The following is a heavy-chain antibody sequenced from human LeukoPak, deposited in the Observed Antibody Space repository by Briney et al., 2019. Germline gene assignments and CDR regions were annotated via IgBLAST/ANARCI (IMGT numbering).Heavy chain of an antibody. J-gene: IGHJ6*02. V-gene: IGHV1-18*01. CDR1: GYTFTSCG. D-gene: IGHD2-2*01. CDR2: ISAYNGNT. Sequence: ASVKVSCKASGYTFTSCGISWVRQAPGQGLEWMGWISAYNGNTNYAQKLQGRVTMTTDTSTSTAYMELRSLRSDDTAVYYCARDLRECVVVPAATYYCYYGMDVWGQGTTVTVSS. CDR3: ARDLRECVVVPAATYYCYYGMDV.